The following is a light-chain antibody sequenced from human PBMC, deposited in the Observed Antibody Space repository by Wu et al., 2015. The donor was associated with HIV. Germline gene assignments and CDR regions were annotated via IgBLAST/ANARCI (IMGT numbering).Light chain of an antibody. J-gene: IGKJ2*01. CDR3: QQYGSSPPYT. CDR1: QSVSSSY. CDR2: GAS. V-gene: IGKV3-20*01. Sequence: EIVLTQSPGTLSLSPGGGATLSCRASQSVSSSYLAWHQQKPGQAPRLLIYGASSRATGIPDRFSGSGSGTDFTLTISRLEPEDFAVYYCQQYGSSPPYTFGQGTKLEIK.